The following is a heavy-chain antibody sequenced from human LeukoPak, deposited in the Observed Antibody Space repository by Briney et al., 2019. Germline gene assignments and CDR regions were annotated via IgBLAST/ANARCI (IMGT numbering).Heavy chain of an antibody. D-gene: IGHD5-24*01. CDR2: MSADSATT. J-gene: IGHJ4*02. Sequence: PGGSLRLSCAAPGFNFGSYSMTWVRQAPGKGLEWVSVMSADSATTFYADSVKGRFTISRDNAKNTVFLQMSSLRAEDTALYYCARKSASGNYPLDYWGQGTLVTVSS. V-gene: IGHV3-23*01. CDR1: GFNFGSYS. CDR3: ARKSASGNYPLDY.